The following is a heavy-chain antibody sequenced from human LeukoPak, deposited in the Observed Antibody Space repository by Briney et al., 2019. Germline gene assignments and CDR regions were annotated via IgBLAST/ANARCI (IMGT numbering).Heavy chain of an antibody. V-gene: IGHV3-30*18. J-gene: IGHJ1*01. CDR1: GFTFSSYG. CDR3: AKDVYYYDSSGYYLSEYFQH. CDR2: ISYDGSNK. D-gene: IGHD3-22*01. Sequence: PGGSLRLSCAASGFTFSSYGMHWVRQAPGKGLEWVAVISYDGSNKYYADSVKGRFTISRDNSKNTLYLQMNSLRAEDTAVYYCAKDVYYYDSSGYYLSEYFQHWGQGTLVTVSS.